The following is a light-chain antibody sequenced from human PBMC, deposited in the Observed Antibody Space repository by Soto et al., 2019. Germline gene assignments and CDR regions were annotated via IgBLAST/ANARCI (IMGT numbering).Light chain of an antibody. CDR1: QTISRW. CDR3: QEYNNYWT. V-gene: IGKV1-5*01. CDR2: TAS. Sequence: DIEMTQYPSTLSASVGDTVTITCRASQTISRWLAWYQQKPGKAPRLLIYTASTLESGVPSRFSASGSGTEFTLTISSLHPDDFATYYCQEYNNYWTFVQGTKVDIK. J-gene: IGKJ1*01.